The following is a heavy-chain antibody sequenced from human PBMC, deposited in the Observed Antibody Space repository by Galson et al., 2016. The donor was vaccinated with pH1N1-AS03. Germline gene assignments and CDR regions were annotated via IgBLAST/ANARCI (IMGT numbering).Heavy chain of an antibody. V-gene: IGHV3-30*04. CDR1: GGTHSIYA. J-gene: IGHJ6*02. CDR2: ISYDGSYK. Sequence: SCKASGGTHSIYAMHWVRQAPGKGLEWMTIISYDGSYKYYTDSVKGRFTISRDTSKNTLYLQMNSLRGEDTAVYYCARGLRDDYYGMDVWGQGTTVTVSS. CDR3: ARGLRDDYYGMDV.